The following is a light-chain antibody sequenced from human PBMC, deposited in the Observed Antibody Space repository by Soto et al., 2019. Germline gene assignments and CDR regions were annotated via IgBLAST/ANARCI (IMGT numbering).Light chain of an antibody. V-gene: IGLV2-23*01. CDR2: EDN. CDR1: SSDVGSYNL. CDR3: CSGARCSTYV. Sequence: QSVLTQPASVSGSPGQSITISCTGTSSDVGSYNLVSWYQQHPGKAPKLMIYEDNTRPSGFSNRFSLYKCRYTASLTISGVKAEDEADYYCCSGARCSTYVFGSGSKVTII. J-gene: IGLJ1*01.